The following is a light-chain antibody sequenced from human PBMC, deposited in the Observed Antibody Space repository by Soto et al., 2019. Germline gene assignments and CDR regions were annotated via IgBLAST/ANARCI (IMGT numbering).Light chain of an antibody. Sequence: EIVLTQSPGTLSLSPGERATLSCRASQSVSSNYLAWYQQKPGQAPRVLIYGASNRATGIPDRFSGSGSGTDFTLTISSLAPEDFVVYDCQQYYSSPPVFTFGQGTKLEIK. CDR1: QSVSSNY. V-gene: IGKV3-20*01. J-gene: IGKJ2*01. CDR3: QQYYSSPPVFT. CDR2: GAS.